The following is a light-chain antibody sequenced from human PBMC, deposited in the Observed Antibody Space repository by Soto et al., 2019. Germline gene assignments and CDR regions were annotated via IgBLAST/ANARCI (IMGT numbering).Light chain of an antibody. Sequence: DIQMTQSPSTLSASVGDRVTITCRASQSISSWLAWYQQKAGKAPKLLIYKASSLESGVPSRFSGSGSGPEFTLPISSLQPDDFATYYCQQYNSYWTFGQGTKVEIK. CDR1: QSISSW. V-gene: IGKV1-5*03. CDR2: KAS. J-gene: IGKJ1*01. CDR3: QQYNSYWT.